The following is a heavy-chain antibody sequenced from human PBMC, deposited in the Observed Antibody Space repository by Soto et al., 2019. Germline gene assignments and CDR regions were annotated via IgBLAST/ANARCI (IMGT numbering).Heavy chain of an antibody. Sequence: GGSLRLSCAASGFTVSSNYMSWVRQAPGKGLEWVSIIYSGGRTYYADSVKGRFTISRDDSKNTLYLQMNSLRADDTAVYYCARDARYGSGSYWDYFEYWGQGTLVTVSS. CDR2: IYSGGRT. D-gene: IGHD3-10*01. J-gene: IGHJ4*02. V-gene: IGHV3-66*01. CDR3: ARDARYGSGSYWDYFEY. CDR1: GFTVSSNY.